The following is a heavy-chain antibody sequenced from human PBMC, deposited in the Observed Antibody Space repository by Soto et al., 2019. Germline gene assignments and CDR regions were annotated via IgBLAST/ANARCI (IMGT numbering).Heavy chain of an antibody. CDR3: ARDLDYYGSGSHYYYGMGV. V-gene: IGHV1-69*01. Sequence: QVQLVQSGAEVKKPGSSVKVSCKASGGTFSRYAFSWVRQAPGQGLEWMGGIVPIYGTRGFAQKVQGRLTITADEPTRTAYMKLSSLRSEDTAVYYCARDLDYYGSGSHYYYGMGVWGQGTTVTVSS. D-gene: IGHD3-10*01. CDR1: GGTFSRYA. CDR2: IVPIYGTR. J-gene: IGHJ6*02.